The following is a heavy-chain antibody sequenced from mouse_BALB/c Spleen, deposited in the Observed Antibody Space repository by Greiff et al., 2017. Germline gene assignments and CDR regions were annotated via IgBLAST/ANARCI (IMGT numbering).Heavy chain of an antibody. D-gene: IGHD2-2*01. Sequence: EVQLVESGGGLVQPGGSRKLSCAASGFTFSSFGMHWVRQAPEKGLEWVAYISSGSSTIYYADTVKGRFTISRDNPKNTLFLQMTSLRSEDTAMYYCASYGYDRGYAMDYWGQGTSVTVSS. V-gene: IGHV5-17*02. CDR2: ISSGSSTI. CDR1: GFTFSSFG. CDR3: ASYGYDRGYAMDY. J-gene: IGHJ4*01.